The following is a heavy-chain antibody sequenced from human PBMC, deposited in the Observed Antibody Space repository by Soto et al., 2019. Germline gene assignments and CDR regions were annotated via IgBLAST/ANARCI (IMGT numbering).Heavy chain of an antibody. V-gene: IGHV4-59*01. CDR1: ISSYY. CDR3: ASSGGYDLFDY. Sequence: ISSYYWSWIRQPPGKGLEWIGYIYYSGSTNYNPSLKSRVTISVDTSKNQFSLKLSSVTAADTAVYYCASSGGYDLFDYWGQGTLVTVSS. J-gene: IGHJ4*02. D-gene: IGHD5-12*01. CDR2: IYYSGST.